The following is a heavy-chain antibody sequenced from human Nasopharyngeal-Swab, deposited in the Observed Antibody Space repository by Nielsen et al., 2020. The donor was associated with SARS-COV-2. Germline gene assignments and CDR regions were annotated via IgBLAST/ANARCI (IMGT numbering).Heavy chain of an antibody. CDR1: GFTFSSHS. V-gene: IGHV3-21*04. Sequence: LSLTFAASGFTFSSHSMNWVRQAPGKGLEWVSSISSSSSYLYYADSVKGRFTISRDNAKNSLYLQMNSLRAEDTAVYYCARALSGSTVLLGYYYYGMDVWGQGTTVTVSS. CDR2: ISSSSSYL. CDR3: ARALSGSTVLLGYYYYGMDV. D-gene: IGHD1-7*01. J-gene: IGHJ6*02.